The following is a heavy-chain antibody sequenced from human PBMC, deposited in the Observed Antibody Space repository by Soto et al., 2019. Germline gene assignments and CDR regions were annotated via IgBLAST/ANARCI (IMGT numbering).Heavy chain of an antibody. Sequence: GGSLRLSCAASGFTFSSYSMNWVRQAPGKGLEWVSSISSSSSYIYYADSVKGRFTISRDNAKNSLYLQMNSLRAEDTAVYYCARAGISPSLPYYDFWSGYYNYYYYGMDVWGQGTTVTVSS. CDR3: ARAGISPSLPYYDFWSGYYNYYYYGMDV. CDR2: ISSSSSYI. V-gene: IGHV3-21*01. D-gene: IGHD3-3*01. CDR1: GFTFSSYS. J-gene: IGHJ6*02.